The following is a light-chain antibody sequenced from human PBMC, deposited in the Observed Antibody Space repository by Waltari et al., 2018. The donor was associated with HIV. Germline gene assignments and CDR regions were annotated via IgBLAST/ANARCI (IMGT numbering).Light chain of an antibody. CDR2: AAS. CDR3: QQANSFPPT. V-gene: IGKV1D-12*01. CDR1: QGISSW. Sequence: DHQMTQSPYYGPASVGDRVTITCRTSQGISSWLAWYQQKPGKAPKLLIYAASSLQSGVPPRFSGSGSGTDFTLTISSLQPEDFATYYCQQANSFPPTFGPGTKVDIK. J-gene: IGKJ3*01.